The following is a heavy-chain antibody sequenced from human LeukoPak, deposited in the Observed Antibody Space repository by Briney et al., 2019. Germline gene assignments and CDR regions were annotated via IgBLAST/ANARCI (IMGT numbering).Heavy chain of an antibody. CDR2: ITPSGDGT. CDR1: GFTFSSPA. Sequence: TGGSLRLSCAASGFTFSSPAMSWVRQAPGKGLEWVSSITPSGDGTYYADSVKGRFTISRDNSKNTLYLQMNSLRAEDTAVYYCAKDRGGYDYVWGSYRYTGPDYWGQGTLVTVSS. D-gene: IGHD3-16*02. V-gene: IGHV3-23*01. J-gene: IGHJ4*02. CDR3: AKDRGGYDYVWGSYRYTGPDY.